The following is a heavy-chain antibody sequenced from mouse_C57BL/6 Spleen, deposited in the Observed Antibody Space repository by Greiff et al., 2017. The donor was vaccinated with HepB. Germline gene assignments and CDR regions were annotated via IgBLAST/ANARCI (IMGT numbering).Heavy chain of an antibody. J-gene: IGHJ3*01. D-gene: IGHD1-1*01. V-gene: IGHV2-5*01. Sequence: QVQLQQSGPGLVQPSQSLSITCTVSGFSLTSYGVHWVRQSPGKGLEWLGVIWRGGSTDYNAAFMSRLSITKDNSKSQVFFKMNSLQADDTAIYYCAKGGYYGSIPFAYWGQGTLVTVSA. CDR2: IWRGGST. CDR1: GFSLTSYG. CDR3: AKGGYYGSIPFAY.